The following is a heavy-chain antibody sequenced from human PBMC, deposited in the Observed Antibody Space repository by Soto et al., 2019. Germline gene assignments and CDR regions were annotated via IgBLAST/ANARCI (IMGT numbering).Heavy chain of an antibody. CDR1: GFTVSSNY. Sequence: PGGSLRLSCAASGFTVSSNYMSWVRQAPGKGLEWVSVIGSGGSTYYADSVKGRFTISRDNSKNTLYLQMNSLRAEDTAVYYCAKVNYDFWSGYHRNYYYYGMDVWGQGTTVNVSS. D-gene: IGHD3-3*01. CDR3: AKVNYDFWSGYHRNYYYYGMDV. J-gene: IGHJ6*02. V-gene: IGHV3-53*01. CDR2: IGSGGST.